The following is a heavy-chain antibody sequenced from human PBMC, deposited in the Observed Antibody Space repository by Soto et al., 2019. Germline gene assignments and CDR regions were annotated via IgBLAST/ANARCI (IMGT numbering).Heavy chain of an antibody. V-gene: IGHV3-30*18. CDR3: AKDQASGQGSFDS. CDR1: GFTFNIYG. J-gene: IGHJ4*02. Sequence: LRLSCAASGFTFNIYGMHWVRQAPDKGLEWVALISYDGSNQYYADSVKGRFTISRDNSKNTLFLQMNSLRADDTAVYYCAKDQASGQGSFDSWGQGTQVTVSS. CDR2: ISYDGSNQ.